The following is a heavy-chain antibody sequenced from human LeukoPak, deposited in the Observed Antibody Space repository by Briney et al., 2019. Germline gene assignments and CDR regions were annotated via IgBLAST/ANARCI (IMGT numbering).Heavy chain of an antibody. J-gene: IGHJ5*02. D-gene: IGHD1-1*01. CDR1: GFTFSSYS. V-gene: IGHV3-48*04. CDR2: ISSSSSTI. Sequence: GGSLRLSCAASGFTFSSYSMNWVRQAPGKGLEWVSYISSSSSTIYYADSVKGRFTISRDNAKNSLYLQMNSLRAEDTAVYYCARENQSWNDAPNWFDPWGQGTLVTVSS. CDR3: ARENQSWNDAPNWFDP.